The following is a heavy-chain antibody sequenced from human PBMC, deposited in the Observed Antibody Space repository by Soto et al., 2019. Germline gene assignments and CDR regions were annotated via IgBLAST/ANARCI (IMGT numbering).Heavy chain of an antibody. CDR1: GFTFSSYA. V-gene: IGHV3-30-3*01. CDR2: ISYDGSNK. D-gene: IGHD6-13*01. J-gene: IGHJ4*02. Sequence: GGSLRLSCAASGFTFSSYAMHWVRQAPGKGLEWVAVISYDGSNKYYADSVKGRFTISRDNSKNTLYLQMNSLRAEDTAVYYCARDSPTAAGIPSDYWGQGTLVTVSS. CDR3: ARDSPTAAGIPSDY.